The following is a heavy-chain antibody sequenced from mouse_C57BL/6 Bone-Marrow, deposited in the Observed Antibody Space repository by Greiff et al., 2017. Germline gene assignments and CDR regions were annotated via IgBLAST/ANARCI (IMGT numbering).Heavy chain of an antibody. CDR1: GYAFSSSW. CDR3: ARLPGYFDY. J-gene: IGHJ2*01. V-gene: IGHV1-82*01. Sequence: QVQLQQSGPELVKPGASVKISCKASGYAFSSSWMNWVKQRPGKGLEWIGRIYPGDGDTNYNGKFKGKATLTADKSSSTAYMQLSSLTSEDAAVYFGARLPGYFDYWGQGTTLTVSS. CDR2: IYPGDGDT.